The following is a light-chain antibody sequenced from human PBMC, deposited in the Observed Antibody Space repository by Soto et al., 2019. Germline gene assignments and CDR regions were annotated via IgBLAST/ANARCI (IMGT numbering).Light chain of an antibody. CDR3: QQCYSSPRT. J-gene: IGKJ1*01. CDR2: AAS. Sequence: DIQMTQSPSTLSAGVGDRVTITCRASQRIRTYLNWYQQKPGKAPTLLIYAASSLQSGVPSRFSGGGSGTDFTLPINTLQPEDFATYFCQQCYSSPRTFGQGTKVEIK. CDR1: QRIRTY. V-gene: IGKV1-39*01.